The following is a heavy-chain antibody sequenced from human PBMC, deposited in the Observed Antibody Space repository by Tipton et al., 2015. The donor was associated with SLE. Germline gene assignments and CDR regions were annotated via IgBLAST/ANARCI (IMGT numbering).Heavy chain of an antibody. J-gene: IGHJ6*03. CDR3: ANSEGYYDFWSGPSYYMDV. CDR2: IYASGST. Sequence: LRLSCTVSGGSISSSNYPWSWIRKPAGKGLEWIGYIYASGSTHYNPSLKSRVTISVDTSKNQFSLKLSSVTAEDTAVYYCANSEGYYDFWSGPSYYMDVWGKGTTVTVSS. D-gene: IGHD3-3*01. V-gene: IGHV4-61*09. CDR1: GGSISSSNYP.